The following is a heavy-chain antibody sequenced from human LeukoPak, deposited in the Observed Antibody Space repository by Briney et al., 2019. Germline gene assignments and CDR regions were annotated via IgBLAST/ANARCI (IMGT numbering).Heavy chain of an antibody. CDR1: GFTFSSYA. J-gene: IGHJ4*02. Sequence: GGSLRLSCAASGFTFSSYAMSWVRQAPGKGLEWVSAISGSGGSTYYADSVKGRFTISRDNSKNTLYLQMNSLRAEDTAVYYCAKPGEIFGVVIVYFDYWGQGTLVTVSS. D-gene: IGHD3-3*01. V-gene: IGHV3-23*01. CDR3: AKPGEIFGVVIVYFDY. CDR2: ISGSGGST.